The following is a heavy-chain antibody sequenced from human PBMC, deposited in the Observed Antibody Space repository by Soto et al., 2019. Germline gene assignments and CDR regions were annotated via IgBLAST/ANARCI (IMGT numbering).Heavy chain of an antibody. Sequence: QVQLVESGGGVVQPGRSLRLSCAASGFTFSSYAMHWVRQAPGKGLEWVAVISYDGSNKYYADSVKGRFTISRDNSKNTLYLQMNSLRAEDTAVYYCARDSVRVSSGRQLEQPNNDAFDIWGQGTMVTVSS. CDR2: ISYDGSNK. J-gene: IGHJ3*02. V-gene: IGHV3-30-3*01. CDR3: ARDSVRVSSGRQLEQPNNDAFDI. CDR1: GFTFSSYA. D-gene: IGHD6-19*01.